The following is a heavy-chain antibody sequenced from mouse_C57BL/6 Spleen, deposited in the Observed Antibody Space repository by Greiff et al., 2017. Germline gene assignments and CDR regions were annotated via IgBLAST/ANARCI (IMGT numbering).Heavy chain of an antibody. CDR2: IYPGSGNT. V-gene: IGHV1-66*01. D-gene: IGHD1-1*01. J-gene: IGHJ2*01. CDR3: ARSCYGSSLDY. Sequence: QVQLQQPGPELVKPGASVKISCKASGYSFTSYYIHWVKQRPGQGLEWIGWIYPGSGNTKYNEKFKGKATLTADTSSSTAYMQLSSLTSEDSAVDYCARSCYGSSLDYWGQGTTLTVSS. CDR1: GYSFTSYY.